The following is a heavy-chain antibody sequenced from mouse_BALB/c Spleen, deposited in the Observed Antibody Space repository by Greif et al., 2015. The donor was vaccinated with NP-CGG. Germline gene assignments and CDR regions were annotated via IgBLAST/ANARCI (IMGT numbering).Heavy chain of an antibody. Sequence: SEPELVKPGASMKISCKASGYSFTDYTINWVKQSHGKNLEWIGLINPYNGGTRYNQKFKGKATLIVDKSSSTAYMEFLSLTSDDSAVYYCARGYYGYPWFAYWGQGTLVTVSA. D-gene: IGHD1-2*01. CDR3: ARGYYGYPWFAY. J-gene: IGHJ3*01. CDR1: GYSFTDYT. CDR2: INPYNGGT. V-gene: IGHV1-18*01.